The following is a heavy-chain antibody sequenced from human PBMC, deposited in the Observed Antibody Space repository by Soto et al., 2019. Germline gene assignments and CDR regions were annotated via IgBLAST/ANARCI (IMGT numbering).Heavy chain of an antibody. D-gene: IGHD2-2*01. CDR2: INAGNGNT. CDR3: ARNGVVPADMPGTSYYYHYMDV. Sequence: ASVKVSCKASGYTFPSYAMHWVRQAPGQRLEWMGWINAGNGNTKYSQKFQGRVTITRDTSASTAYMELSSLRSEDTAVYYCARNGVVPADMPGTSYYYHYMDVWRKGTTVTFSS. V-gene: IGHV1-3*01. CDR1: GYTFPSYA. J-gene: IGHJ6*03.